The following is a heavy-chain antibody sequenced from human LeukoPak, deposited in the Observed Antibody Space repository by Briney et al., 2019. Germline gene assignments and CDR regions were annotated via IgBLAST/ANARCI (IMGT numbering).Heavy chain of an antibody. J-gene: IGHJ4*02. CDR1: GGSISSSSYY. CDR2: IYYSGST. Sequence: SETLSLTCTVSGGSISSSSYYWGWIRQPPGKGLEWIGSIYYSGSTYYNPSLKSRVTISVDTSKNQFSPKLSSVTAADTAVYYCARIIVATISLDYWGQGTLVTVSS. D-gene: IGHD5-12*01. CDR3: ARIIVATISLDY. V-gene: IGHV4-39*01.